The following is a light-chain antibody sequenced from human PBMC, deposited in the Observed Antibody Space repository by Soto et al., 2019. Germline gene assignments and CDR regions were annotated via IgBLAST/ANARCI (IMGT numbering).Light chain of an antibody. CDR1: QSISTY. J-gene: IGKJ5*01. CDR2: DAS. CDR3: QQRSKWPIT. V-gene: IGKV3-11*01. Sequence: EIVLTQSPATLSLSPGERAALSCRASQSISTYLAWYQQKPGQAPRLFIYDASNRAAGIPARFSGSGSGTDFTLTINSLEPEDFAVYYCQQRSKWPITFGQGTRLE.